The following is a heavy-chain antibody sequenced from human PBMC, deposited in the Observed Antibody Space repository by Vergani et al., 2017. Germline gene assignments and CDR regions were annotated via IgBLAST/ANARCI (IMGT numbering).Heavy chain of an antibody. CDR1: GFTVSSNY. CDR3: ARDSSGWYGMDV. D-gene: IGHD6-19*01. Sequence: EVQLVESGGGLIQPGGSLRLSCAASGFTVSSNYMSWVRQAPGKGLEWVSVIYSGGSTYYADSVKGRFTISRDNAKNSLYLQMNSLRAEDTAVYYCARDSSGWYGMDVWGQGTTVTVSS. J-gene: IGHJ6*02. CDR2: IYSGGST. V-gene: IGHV3-53*01.